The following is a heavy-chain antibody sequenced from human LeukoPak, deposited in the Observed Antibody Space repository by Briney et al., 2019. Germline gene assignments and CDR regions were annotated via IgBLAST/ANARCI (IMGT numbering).Heavy chain of an antibody. CDR3: ARDFTPEWFDIH. J-gene: IGHJ4*02. V-gene: IGHV3-30*04. Sequence: GRSLRLSCVASGLAFSSYSMHWVRQAPGKGLEWVGVISYDGSDEYYKDSVKGRFTISRDNSKNTVYLQMNSLRADDTAVYYCARDFTPEWFDIHWGQGTLVTVS. D-gene: IGHD3-3*01. CDR1: GLAFSSYS. CDR2: ISYDGSDE.